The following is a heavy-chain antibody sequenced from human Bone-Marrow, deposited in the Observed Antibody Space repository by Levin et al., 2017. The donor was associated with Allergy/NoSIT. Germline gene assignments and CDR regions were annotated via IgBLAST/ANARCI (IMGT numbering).Heavy chain of an antibody. Sequence: SCAASGFTFSNAWMSWVRQAPGKGLEWVGRIKSKTDGGTTDYAAPVKGRFTISRDDSKNTLYLQMNSLKTEDTAVYYCTTGRYCTNGVCINWFDPWGQGTLVTVSS. J-gene: IGHJ5*02. D-gene: IGHD2-8*01. CDR2: IKSKTDGGTT. CDR3: TTGRYCTNGVCINWFDP. CDR1: GFTFSNAW. V-gene: IGHV3-15*01.